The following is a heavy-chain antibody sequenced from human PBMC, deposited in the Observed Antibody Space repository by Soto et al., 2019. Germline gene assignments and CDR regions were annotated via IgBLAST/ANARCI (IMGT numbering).Heavy chain of an antibody. Sequence: EVQLVESGGGLVQPGGSLRLSCTASGFTFSDSWMTWVRQAPGKGLEWVARIKPDESEKKYADSVKGRFSISRDNAKNSMYLQMDSLRGADTAVYYCVRGGSNYASWGQGTLFTVSS. D-gene: IGHD4-4*01. V-gene: IGHV3-7*01. CDR3: VRGGSNYAS. CDR2: IKPDESEK. CDR1: GFTFSDSW. J-gene: IGHJ5*02.